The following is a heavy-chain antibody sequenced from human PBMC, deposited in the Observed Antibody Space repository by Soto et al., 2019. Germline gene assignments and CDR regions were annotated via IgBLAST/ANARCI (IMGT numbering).Heavy chain of an antibody. CDR1: GGTFKNYG. D-gene: IGHD3-9*01. CDR3: AGEIGGTGLHL. V-gene: IGHV1-69*12. J-gene: IGHJ5*02. Sequence: QVQLVQSGAEVKKPGSSVKVSCRTSGGTFKNYGFSWVRQAPGQGLEWMGGIIPMFGTTNYGQIFQGRLTITADESTSTASMELSSLKPEDTAVYYCAGEIGGTGLHLWGQGTLVTVSS. CDR2: IIPMFGTT.